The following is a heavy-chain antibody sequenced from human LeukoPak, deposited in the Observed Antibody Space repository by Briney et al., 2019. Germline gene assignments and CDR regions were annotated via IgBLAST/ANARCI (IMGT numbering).Heavy chain of an antibody. CDR2: IYSGGST. CDR1: GFTVSSNY. J-gene: IGHJ6*03. Sequence: GGSLRLSCVASGFTVSSNYMSWVRQAPGKGLEWVSVIYSGGSTYYADSVKGRFTISRYNSKNTLYLQMNSLRAEDTAVYYCASGSGSYRTPYYYMDVWGTGTTVTVSS. D-gene: IGHD3-10*01. V-gene: IGHV3-53*01. CDR3: ASGSGSYRTPYYYMDV.